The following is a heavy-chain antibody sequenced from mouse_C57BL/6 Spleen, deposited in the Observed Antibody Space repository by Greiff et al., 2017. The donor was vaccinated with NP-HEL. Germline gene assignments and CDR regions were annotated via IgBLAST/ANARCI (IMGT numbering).Heavy chain of an antibody. D-gene: IGHD2-2*01. CDR3: ARSTRVTTRLFAD. CDR2: IYPRSGNT. Sequence: QVQLKQSGAELARPGASVKLSCKASGYTFTSYGISWVKQRPGQGLEWIGEIYPRSGNTYYNEKFTVKATLIADKSSSTAFMELRSLTSEESEGDFGARSTRVTTRLFADWGQGTLVTVSA. V-gene: IGHV1-81*01. CDR1: GYTFTSYG. J-gene: IGHJ3*01.